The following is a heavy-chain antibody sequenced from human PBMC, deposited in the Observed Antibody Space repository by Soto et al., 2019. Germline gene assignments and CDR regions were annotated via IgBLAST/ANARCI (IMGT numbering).Heavy chain of an antibody. CDR1: GFTFSSYG. J-gene: IGHJ4*02. CDR3: ERDGPDGGYDFDY. Sequence: QVQLVESGGGVVQPGRSLRLSCAASGFTFSSYGMHWVRQAPGKGLEWVAVIWYDGSNKYYADSVKGRFTISRDNSKNTRYLHMNTLSAEDTAVYYCERDGPDGGYDFDYWGKGTLVTVSS. CDR2: IWYDGSNK. V-gene: IGHV3-33*01. D-gene: IGHD5-12*01.